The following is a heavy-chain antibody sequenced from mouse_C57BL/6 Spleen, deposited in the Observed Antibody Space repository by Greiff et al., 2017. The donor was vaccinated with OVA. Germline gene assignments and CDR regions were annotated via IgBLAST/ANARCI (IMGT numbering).Heavy chain of an antibody. D-gene: IGHD2-2*01. J-gene: IGHJ4*01. CDR2: IDPANGNT. CDR1: GFNIKNTY. Sequence: EVQGVESVAELVRPGASVKLSCTASGFNIKNTYMHWVKQRPEQGLEWIGRIDPANGNTKYAPKFQGKATITADTSSNTAYLQLSSLTSEDTAIYYCARGTMVTPDYAMDYWGQGTSVTVSS. CDR3: ARGTMVTPDYAMDY. V-gene: IGHV14-3*01.